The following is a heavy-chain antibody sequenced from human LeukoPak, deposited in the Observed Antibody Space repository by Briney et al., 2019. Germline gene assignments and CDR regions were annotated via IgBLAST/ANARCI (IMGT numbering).Heavy chain of an antibody. CDR2: ILSDGSNT. CDR1: GLSFSSYG. V-gene: IGHV3-30*18. CDR3: AKDRRDGYNYLFDY. J-gene: IGHJ4*02. Sequence: GGSLRLSCAASGLSFSSYGMHWVRQAPGKGLEWVAVILSDGSNTYYADSVKGRFTISRDNSKNTLSLQLNSLRAEDTAVYYCAKDRRDGYNYLFDYWGQGTLVTVSS. D-gene: IGHD5-24*01.